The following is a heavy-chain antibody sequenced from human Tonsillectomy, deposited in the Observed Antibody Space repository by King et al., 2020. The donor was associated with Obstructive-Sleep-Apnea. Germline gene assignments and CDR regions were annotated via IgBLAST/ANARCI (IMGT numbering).Heavy chain of an antibody. V-gene: IGHV4-59*08. Sequence: QLQESGPGLLKPSETLSVTCTVSGGSISDYYWSWIRHPPGKGLEWIGYMYYSGNTNFNPSLKSRVTISADTSKIQFSLRLSSVTAADTAVYYCARHRGVEDYGGYGDYFDYWGQGTLVIVSS. CDR2: MYYSGNT. CDR3: ARHRGVEDYGGYGDYFDY. J-gene: IGHJ4*02. CDR1: GGSISDYY. D-gene: IGHD5-12*01.